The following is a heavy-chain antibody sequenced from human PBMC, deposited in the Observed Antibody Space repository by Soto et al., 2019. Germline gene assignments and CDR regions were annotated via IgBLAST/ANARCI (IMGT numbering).Heavy chain of an antibody. J-gene: IGHJ4*02. V-gene: IGHV3-23*01. CDR1: GFTFSAYA. Sequence: EVQLLESGGGMVQPGGSLRLSCATSGFTFSAYAMSWVRQAPGKGLEWVSAIKASGVITYYADSVKGRFIISRDNSKNTLYLQMNSLRGEDTAIYYCAKDHGWLCSYWGQGTLLTVSS. CDR3: AKDHGWLCSY. D-gene: IGHD6-19*01. CDR2: IKASGVIT.